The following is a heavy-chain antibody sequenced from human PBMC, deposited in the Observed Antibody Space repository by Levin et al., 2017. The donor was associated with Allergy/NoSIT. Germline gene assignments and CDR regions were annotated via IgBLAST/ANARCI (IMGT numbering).Heavy chain of an antibody. CDR1: GFTFSSYD. CDR3: ARDRRYCSGGSCYQPGYWYFDL. CDR2: IGTAGDT. D-gene: IGHD2-15*01. J-gene: IGHJ2*01. Sequence: LSLTCAASGFTFSSYDMHWVRQATGKGLEWVSAIGTAGDTYYPGSVKGRFTISRENAKNSLYLQMNSLRAGDTAVYYCARDRRYCSGGSCYQPGYWYFDLWGRGTLVTVSS. V-gene: IGHV3-13*04.